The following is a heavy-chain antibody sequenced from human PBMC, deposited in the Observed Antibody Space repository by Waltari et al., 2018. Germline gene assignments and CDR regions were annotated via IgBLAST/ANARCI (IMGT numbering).Heavy chain of an antibody. CDR2: ISSSSSYK. J-gene: IGHJ4*02. Sequence: EVQLVESGGGLVKPGGSLRLSCAASGFTFTSYSMNWVRQAPGKGLEWGASISSSSSYKYYADSVKGRFTISRDNAKNSLYLQMNSLRAEDTAVYYWARHPTGVDTGFADYWGQGTLVTVSS. CDR3: ARHPTGVDTGFADY. V-gene: IGHV3-21*01. D-gene: IGHD5-18*01. CDR1: GFTFTSYS.